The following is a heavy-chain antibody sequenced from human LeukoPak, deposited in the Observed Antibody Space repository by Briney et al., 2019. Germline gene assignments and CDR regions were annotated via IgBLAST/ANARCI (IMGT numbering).Heavy chain of an antibody. CDR2: ISISGNDK. CDR1: GFAYSDYY. Sequence: GGSLRLSCAASGFAYSDYYMTWVRQAPGKGLEWISYISISGNDKYYADSVKGRFTISRDNAKDSLYLQMNSLRAEDTAVYYCARSMITVASTAWAYWGQGTLVTVSS. V-gene: IGHV3-11*01. CDR3: ARSMITVASTAWAY. J-gene: IGHJ4*02. D-gene: IGHD6-19*01.